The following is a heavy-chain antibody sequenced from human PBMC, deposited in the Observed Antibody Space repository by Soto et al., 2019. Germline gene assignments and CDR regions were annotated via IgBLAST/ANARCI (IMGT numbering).Heavy chain of an antibody. CDR2: IGASGDNT. CDR3: AKLGYCSGGTCYLDYYNGLDV. V-gene: IGHV3-23*01. J-gene: IGHJ6*02. Sequence: EVQLLESGGGLVQPGGSLRLSCAASGFTFNRFAMTWVRQAPGKGLEWVSTIGASGDNTFYADSVKGRFTISRDNSGDTLFLQMNRLRGEDTALYYCAKLGYCSGGTCYLDYYNGLDVWGQGTTVTVSS. D-gene: IGHD2-15*01. CDR1: GFTFNRFA.